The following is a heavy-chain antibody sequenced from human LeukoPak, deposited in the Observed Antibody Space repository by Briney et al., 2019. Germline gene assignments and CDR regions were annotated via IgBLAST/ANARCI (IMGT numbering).Heavy chain of an antibody. Sequence: SETLSLTCAVYGGSFSGYYWSWIRQPPGKGLEWIGEINHSGSTNYNPSLKSRVTISVDTSKNQFSLKLSSVTAADTAVYYCARGGMWIQLWYFDYWGQGTLVTVSS. CDR1: GGSFSGYY. CDR3: ARGGMWIQLWYFDY. J-gene: IGHJ4*02. D-gene: IGHD5-18*01. V-gene: IGHV4-34*01. CDR2: INHSGST.